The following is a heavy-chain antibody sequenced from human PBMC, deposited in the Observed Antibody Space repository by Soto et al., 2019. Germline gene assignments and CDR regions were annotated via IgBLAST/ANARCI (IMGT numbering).Heavy chain of an antibody. Sequence: GGSLRLSCAAPGFTFSSYAMSWVRQAPGKGLEWVSAISGSGGSTYYADSVKGRFTISRDNSKNTLYLQMNSLRAEDTAVYYCAKAPAAISFNWFDPWGQGTLVTVSS. CDR1: GFTFSSYA. J-gene: IGHJ5*02. D-gene: IGHD2-2*01. CDR2: ISGSGGST. V-gene: IGHV3-23*01. CDR3: AKAPAAISFNWFDP.